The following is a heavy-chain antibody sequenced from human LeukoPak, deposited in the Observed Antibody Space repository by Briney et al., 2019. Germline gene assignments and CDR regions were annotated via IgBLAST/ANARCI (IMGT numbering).Heavy chain of an antibody. D-gene: IGHD6-6*01. CDR2: IIPILGIA. CDR1: GGTFSSYA. J-gene: IGHJ4*02. Sequence: EASVKVSCKASGGTFSSYAISWVRQAPGQGLEWMGRIIPILGIANYAQKFQGRVTITADKSTSTAYMELSSLRSEDTAVYYCARDIAAGEGTDWGQGTLVTVSS. V-gene: IGHV1-69*04. CDR3: ARDIAAGEGTD.